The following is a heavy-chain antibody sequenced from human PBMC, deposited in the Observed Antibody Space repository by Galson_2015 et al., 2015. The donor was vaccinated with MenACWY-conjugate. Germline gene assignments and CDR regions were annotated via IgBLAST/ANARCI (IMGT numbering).Heavy chain of an antibody. CDR2: ISGSGGST. Sequence: SLRLSCAASGFTFSSYAMSWVRQAPGKGLEWVSAISGSGGSTYYADSGRGRFTISRDNSKNTLFLQMNSLRAEDTAVYYCAEAVGATMRAPYFDFWGQGTLVTVSS. V-gene: IGHV3-23*01. CDR1: GFTFSSYA. D-gene: IGHD1-26*01. CDR3: AEAVGATMRAPYFDF. J-gene: IGHJ4*02.